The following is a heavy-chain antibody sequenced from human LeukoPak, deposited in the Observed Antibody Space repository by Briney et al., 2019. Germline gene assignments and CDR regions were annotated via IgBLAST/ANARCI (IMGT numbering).Heavy chain of an antibody. CDR1: GDSVSINSGT. CDR3: ARGKSKRLDV. Sequence: SQTLSLTFAISGDSVSINSGTWNWLRQSPSRGLEWLGRTYYRSKWYNDYAVSVKSRITINPDTSKNHFSLQLNSVTPDDTAVYYCARGKSKRLDVWGQGTTVTVSS. J-gene: IGHJ6*02. CDR2: TYYRSKWYN. D-gene: IGHD5/OR15-5a*01. V-gene: IGHV6-1*01.